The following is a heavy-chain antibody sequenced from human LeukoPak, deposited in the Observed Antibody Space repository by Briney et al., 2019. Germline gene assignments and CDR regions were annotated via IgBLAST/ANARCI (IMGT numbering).Heavy chain of an antibody. J-gene: IGHJ4*02. Sequence: PSETLSFTCAVYGGSFSGYYWSWIRQPPGKGLEWIGEINHSGSTNYNPSLKSRVTISVDTSKNQFSLKLSSVTAADTAVYFCARGPRLYYYDSSGYYYYWGQGTLVTVSS. CDR1: GGSFSGYY. D-gene: IGHD3-22*01. CDR2: INHSGST. V-gene: IGHV4-34*01. CDR3: ARGPRLYYYDSSGYYYY.